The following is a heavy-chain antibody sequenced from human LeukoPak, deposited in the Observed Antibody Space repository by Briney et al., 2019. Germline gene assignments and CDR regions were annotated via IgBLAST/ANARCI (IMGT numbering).Heavy chain of an antibody. CDR3: ARDNWIQRNWFDP. CDR1: GDSVSSNSVA. J-gene: IGHJ5*02. D-gene: IGHD1-20*01. V-gene: IGHV6-1*01. Sequence: SQTLSLTCAISGDSVSSNSVAWNWIRQSPSRGLEWLGSTYYRSKWYNDYALSVKSRITINPDTSKNQFSLQLNSVTPEDTAVYYCARDNWIQRNWFDPWGQGTLVTVSS. CDR2: TYYRSKWYN.